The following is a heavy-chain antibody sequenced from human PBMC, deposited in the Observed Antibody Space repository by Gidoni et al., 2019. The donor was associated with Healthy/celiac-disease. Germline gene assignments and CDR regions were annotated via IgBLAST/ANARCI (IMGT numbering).Heavy chain of an antibody. D-gene: IGHD3-22*01. V-gene: IGHV4-4*07. CDR1: CGPIRSYY. CDR3: ARDEAYNYYDSSGFDY. CDR2: IYTSGST. J-gene: IGHJ4*02. Sequence: QVQLQESGPGLVKPSATLSLTCTVSCGPIRSYYWCWIRQPAGKGLEWIGRIYTSGSTHYNPSLKSRVTMSVDTSKNQFSLKLSSVTAADTAVYYCARDEAYNYYDSSGFDYWGQGTLVTVSS.